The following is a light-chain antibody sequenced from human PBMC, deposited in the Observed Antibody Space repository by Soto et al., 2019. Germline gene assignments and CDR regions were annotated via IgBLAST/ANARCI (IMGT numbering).Light chain of an antibody. Sequence: QSVLTQPPSASGSPGHSVTISCTGTSSHVGGYNYVSWYQQHPGKAPKLMNSEVTKRPSGVPDRFSGSKSGNRASLTVSGLQAVDEADYYCSSYAGSKNVVFGGGTKVTVL. J-gene: IGLJ2*01. CDR3: SSYAGSKNVV. V-gene: IGLV2-8*01. CDR1: SSHVGGYNY. CDR2: EVT.